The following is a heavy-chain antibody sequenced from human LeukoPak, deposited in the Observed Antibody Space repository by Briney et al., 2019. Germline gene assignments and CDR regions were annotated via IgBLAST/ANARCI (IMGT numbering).Heavy chain of an antibody. V-gene: IGHV3-23*01. CDR3: AKALDIVVVVAATPGY. CDR1: GFTFSSYA. Sequence: PGGSLRLSCAASGFTFSSYAMSWVRQAPGKGLEWVSAISGSGGSTYYADSVKGRFTISRDNSKNTLYLQMNSLRAEDTAVYYCAKALDIVVVVAATPGYWGQGTLVTVSS. CDR2: ISGSGGST. J-gene: IGHJ4*02. D-gene: IGHD2-15*01.